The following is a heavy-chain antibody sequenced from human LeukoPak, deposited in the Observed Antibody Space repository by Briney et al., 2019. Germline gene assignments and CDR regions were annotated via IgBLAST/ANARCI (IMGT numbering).Heavy chain of an antibody. Sequence: SETLSLTCAVYGGSFSGHYWSWIRQPPGKGLEWIGEIKHSGSSNYNPSLKSRVTISLDTSKNQFSLKLSSVTAADTAVYYCARRRYYYGSGRSFDYWGQGTLVTVSS. CDR2: IKHSGSS. CDR1: GGSFSGHY. CDR3: ARRRYYYGSGRSFDY. D-gene: IGHD3-10*01. J-gene: IGHJ4*02. V-gene: IGHV4-34*01.